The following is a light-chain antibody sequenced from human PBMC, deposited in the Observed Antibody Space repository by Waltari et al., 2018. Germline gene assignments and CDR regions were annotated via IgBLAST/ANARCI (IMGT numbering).Light chain of an antibody. Sequence: QAVVTQEPSFSVSPGGTVTLTCGLSFGQVSTNYYPSWDQQTPGQAPRTLIYSTNTRSSGVPDRFSGSILGHKAALTSTGAQADDESDYYCVLFMDSGWVFGGGTKLTVL. J-gene: IGLJ3*02. CDR3: VLFMDSGWV. CDR1: FGQVSTNYY. CDR2: STN. V-gene: IGLV8-61*01.